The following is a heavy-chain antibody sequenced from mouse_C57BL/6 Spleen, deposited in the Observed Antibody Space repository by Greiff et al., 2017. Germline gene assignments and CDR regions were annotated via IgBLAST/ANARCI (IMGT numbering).Heavy chain of an antibody. J-gene: IGHJ3*01. CDR1: GYAFTNYL. Sequence: VQLQESGAELVRPGTSVKVSCKASGYAFTNYLIEWVKQRPGQGLEWIGVINPGSGGTNYNEKFKGKATLTADKSSSTAYMQLSSLTSEDSAVYFCARQRGRDYDQDWFAYWGQGTLVTVSA. CDR2: INPGSGGT. D-gene: IGHD2-4*01. CDR3: ARQRGRDYDQDWFAY. V-gene: IGHV1-54*01.